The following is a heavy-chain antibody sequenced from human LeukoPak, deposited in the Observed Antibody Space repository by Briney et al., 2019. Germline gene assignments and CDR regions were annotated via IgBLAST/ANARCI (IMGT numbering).Heavy chain of an antibody. CDR3: ARVGEFLRSPYYYMDV. CDR2: IKQDGIEI. Sequence: GGSLRLSCAASGFTFSSYWMTWVRQTPGKGLEWVANIKQDGIEIYYVDSVKGRFTISRDNAKNSLYMQMNSLRAEDTAVYYCARVGEFLRSPYYYMDVWGQGTTVTVSS. CDR1: GFTFSSYW. D-gene: IGHD3-3*01. J-gene: IGHJ6*03. V-gene: IGHV3-7*01.